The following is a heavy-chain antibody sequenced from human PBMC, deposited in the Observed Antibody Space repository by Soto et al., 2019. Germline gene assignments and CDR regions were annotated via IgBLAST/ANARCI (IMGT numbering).Heavy chain of an antibody. CDR3: ARDLLRYFDWLLREHPTYGMDV. CDR2: IIPILGIA. CDR1: GGTFSSYT. Sequence: GPQVKVSCKASGGTFSSYTISWVRQAPGQGLEWMGRIIPILGIANYAQKFQGRVTITADKSTSTAYMELSSLRSEDTAVYYCARDLLRYFDWLLREHPTYGMDVWGQGTTVTVSS. D-gene: IGHD3-9*01. J-gene: IGHJ6*02. V-gene: IGHV1-69*04.